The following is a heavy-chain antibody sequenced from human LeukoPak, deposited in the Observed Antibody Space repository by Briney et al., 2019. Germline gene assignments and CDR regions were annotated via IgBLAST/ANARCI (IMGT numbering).Heavy chain of an antibody. D-gene: IGHD3-3*01. CDR2: IGAYNGNT. CDR3: ARDPDYDFWSGYYAVYGMDV. J-gene: IGHJ6*02. V-gene: IGHV1-18*01. Sequence: ASVKVSCKASGYTFTSYGISWVRQAPGQGLEWMGWIGAYNGNTNYAQKLQGRVTMTTDTSTSTAYMELRSLRSDDTAVYYCARDPDYDFWSGYYAVYGMDVWGQGTTVTVSS. CDR1: GYTFTSYG.